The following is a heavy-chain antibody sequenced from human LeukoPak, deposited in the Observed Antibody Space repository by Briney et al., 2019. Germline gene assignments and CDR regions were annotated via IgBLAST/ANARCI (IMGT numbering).Heavy chain of an antibody. D-gene: IGHD3-22*01. CDR1: GGSISSSSYY. V-gene: IGHV4-39*01. CDR3: ARQGYYDSSGYYWFDY. CDR2: IYYSGST. Sequence: ASETLSLTCTVSGGSISSSSYYWGWISQPPGKGLEWIGSIYYSGSTYYNPSLKSRVTISVDTSKNQFSLKLSSVTAADTAVYYCARQGYYDSSGYYWFDYWGQGTLVTVSS. J-gene: IGHJ4*02.